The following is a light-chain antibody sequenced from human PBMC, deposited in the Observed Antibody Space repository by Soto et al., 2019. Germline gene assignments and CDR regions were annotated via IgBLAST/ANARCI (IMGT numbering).Light chain of an antibody. CDR1: QDISNS. Sequence: DIQMTQSPSSLSASVGDRVTITCQATQDISNSVSWFLQKSVKAPKLLIYDASNLETGVPSRFSGSQSGTYFTFSISSLQPEDFATYYCQQYHHFPLTFGQGTRLDIK. V-gene: IGKV1-33*01. J-gene: IGKJ5*01. CDR2: DAS. CDR3: QQYHHFPLT.